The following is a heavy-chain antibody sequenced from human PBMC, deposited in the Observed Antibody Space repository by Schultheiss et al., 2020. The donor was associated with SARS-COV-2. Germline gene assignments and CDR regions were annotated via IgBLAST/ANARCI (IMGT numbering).Heavy chain of an antibody. D-gene: IGHD1-26*01. CDR2: IYHSGST. Sequence: SETLSLTCTVSGGSISNYYWGWIRQPPGKGLEWIGSIYHSGSTYYNPSLKSRVTISVDTSKNQFSLKLSSVTAADTAVYYCALIVGAYFDYWGQGTLVTVSS. V-gene: IGHV4-38-2*02. J-gene: IGHJ4*02. CDR1: GGSISNYY. CDR3: ALIVGAYFDY.